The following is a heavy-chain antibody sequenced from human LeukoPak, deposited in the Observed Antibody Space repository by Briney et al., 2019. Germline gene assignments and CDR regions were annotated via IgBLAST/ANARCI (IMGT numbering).Heavy chain of an antibody. CDR3: ARDPYSGNYGSYYYYYMDA. V-gene: IGHV3-21*01. CDR2: ITSSGTYI. D-gene: IGHD3-22*01. Sequence: AGGSLRLSCAASGFTFNNYNMNWVRQAPGKAPEWVSSITSSGTYIFYADSVKGRFTISRDNAKNSLYLQINSLGPEDTAVYFCARDPYSGNYGSYYYYYMDAWGKGTTVTVSS. CDR1: GFTFNNYN. J-gene: IGHJ6*03.